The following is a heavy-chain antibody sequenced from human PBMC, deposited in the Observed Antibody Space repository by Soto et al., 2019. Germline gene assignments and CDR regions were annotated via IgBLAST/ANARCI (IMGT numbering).Heavy chain of an antibody. J-gene: IGHJ4*02. Sequence: ASVKVSCKASGYTFTNYGISWVRQAPGQGLEWMGWISTYSGNTDYPQKLQGRVTMTTDTSTSTAYMELRSLRSDDTAVYYCARVGNAAMTSGFDYWGQGTLVTVSS. V-gene: IGHV1-18*01. CDR1: GYTFTNYG. D-gene: IGHD6-25*01. CDR3: ARVGNAAMTSGFDY. CDR2: ISTYSGNT.